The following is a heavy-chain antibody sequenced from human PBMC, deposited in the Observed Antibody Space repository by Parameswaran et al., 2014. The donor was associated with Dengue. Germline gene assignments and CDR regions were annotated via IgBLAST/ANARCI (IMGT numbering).Heavy chain of an antibody. Sequence: WVRQAPGQGLEWMGWMNPNSGNTGYAQKFQGRVTMTRNTSISTAYMELSSLRSEDTAVYYCATQRSYSSSWNWGQGTLVTVSS. V-gene: IGHV1-8*01. CDR3: ATQRSYSSSWN. J-gene: IGHJ4*02. CDR2: MNPNSGNT. D-gene: IGHD6-13*01.